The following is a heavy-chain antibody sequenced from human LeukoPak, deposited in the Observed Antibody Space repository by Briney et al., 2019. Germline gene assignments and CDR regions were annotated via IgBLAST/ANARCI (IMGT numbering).Heavy chain of an antibody. CDR3: ARGNSGSSYYYYMDV. J-gene: IGHJ6*03. CDR2: MNPNSGNT. Sequence: GASVKVSCKASGYTFTSYDINWVRQATGQGLEWMGWMNPNSGNTGYAQKFQGRVTITRNTSISTAYMELSSLRSEDTAVYYCARGNSGSSYYYYMDVWGKGTTVTVSS. CDR1: GYTFTSYD. D-gene: IGHD1-26*01. V-gene: IGHV1-8*03.